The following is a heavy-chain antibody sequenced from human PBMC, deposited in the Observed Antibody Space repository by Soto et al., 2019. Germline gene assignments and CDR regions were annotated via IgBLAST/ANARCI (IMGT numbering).Heavy chain of an antibody. CDR1: GFTFSSYA. CDR3: ARESSLVGYYYGMDV. CDR2: ISYDGSNK. D-gene: IGHD6-6*01. V-gene: IGHV3-30-3*01. Sequence: QVQLVESGGGVVQPGRSLRLSCAAPGFTFSSYAMHWVGQAPGKGLEWVAVISYDGSNKYYADSVKGRFTISRDNSKNTLYLQMNSLRAEDTAVYYCARESSLVGYYYGMDVW. J-gene: IGHJ6*01.